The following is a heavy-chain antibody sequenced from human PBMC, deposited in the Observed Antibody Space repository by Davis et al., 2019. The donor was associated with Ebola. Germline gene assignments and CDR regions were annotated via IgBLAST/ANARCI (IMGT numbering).Heavy chain of an antibody. D-gene: IGHD3-16*02. CDR3: ARGYYDYVWRSYHPKFFDY. Sequence: SQTLSLTCAVYRGSFSGYYWSWIRQPPRKGLECVGEINHSGSTKYNPSPQRRVTISVDTSTNQFSLKLSSVTAAHTAVYYCARGYYDYVWRSYHPKFFDYWGQGTLVTVSS. J-gene: IGHJ4*02. CDR1: RGSFSGYY. CDR2: INHSGST. V-gene: IGHV4-34*01.